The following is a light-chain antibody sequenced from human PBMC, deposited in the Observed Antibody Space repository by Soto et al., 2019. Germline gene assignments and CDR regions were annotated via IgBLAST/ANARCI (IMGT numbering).Light chain of an antibody. CDR2: EVS. V-gene: IGLV2-14*01. CDR1: SSDVGGYNY. Sequence: QSVLTQPASVSGSPGQSITISCTGTSSDVGGYNYVSWYQQHPGKAPKIMIYEVSHRPSGVSDRFSGSKSGNTASLTISGLQAEDEADYYCSSYTSRSSLNYVFGTGTKVTVL. J-gene: IGLJ1*01. CDR3: SSYTSRSSLNYV.